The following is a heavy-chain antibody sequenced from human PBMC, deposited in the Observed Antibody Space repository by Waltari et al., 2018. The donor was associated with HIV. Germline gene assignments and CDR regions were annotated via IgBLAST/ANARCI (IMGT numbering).Heavy chain of an antibody. Sequence: QVQLVQSGAEVKKPGASVKVSCKASGYTFTGYYMHWVRQAPGQGLEWMGRINPNSGGTNYAQKFQGRVTMTRDTSISTAYMELSRLRSDDTAVYYCARDRGGYYGSGRGMDVWGQGTTVTVSS. J-gene: IGHJ6*02. CDR2: INPNSGGT. D-gene: IGHD3-10*01. CDR1: GYTFTGYY. CDR3: ARDRGGYYGSGRGMDV. V-gene: IGHV1-2*06.